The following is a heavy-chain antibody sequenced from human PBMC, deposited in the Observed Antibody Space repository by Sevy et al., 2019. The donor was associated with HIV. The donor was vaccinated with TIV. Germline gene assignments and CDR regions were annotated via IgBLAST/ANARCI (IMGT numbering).Heavy chain of an antibody. Sequence: GGSLRLSCATSGFSFSNNWMHWVRQAPGKGLVWVSRINGDGSSISYADPVNGRFTISRDNAKNTLYLQMNSLRVEDTAAYYCAGSNWYAAFDIWGPGTMVTVSS. CDR2: INGDGSSI. D-gene: IGHD6-13*01. J-gene: IGHJ3*02. CDR3: AGSNWYAAFDI. CDR1: GFSFSNNW. V-gene: IGHV3-74*01.